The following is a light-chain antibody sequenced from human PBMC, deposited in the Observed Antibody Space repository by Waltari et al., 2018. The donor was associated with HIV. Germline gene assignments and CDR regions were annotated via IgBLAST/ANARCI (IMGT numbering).Light chain of an antibody. CDR2: AAS. V-gene: IGKV1-39*01. Sequence: DIQMTQSPSSLSASVGDRVTITCRASQSISSNLNWYQQKPGKAPKLLIYAASSLQSGVSSRFSGSGSGTDFTLTISSLQPEDFATYYCQQSYSTLITFGQGTRLEIK. CDR3: QQSYSTLIT. CDR1: QSISSN. J-gene: IGKJ5*01.